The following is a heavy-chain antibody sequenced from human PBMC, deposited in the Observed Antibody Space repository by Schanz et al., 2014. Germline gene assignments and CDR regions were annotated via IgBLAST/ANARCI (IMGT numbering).Heavy chain of an antibody. D-gene: IGHD3-16*01. V-gene: IGHV3-21*02. J-gene: IGHJ4*02. Sequence: EVLLVDSGGGVVQPGRSLRLSCAASGFTFSTYAMHWVRQAPGKGLEWVSSISSTSTYLYYADSVKGRFTISRDSARNSLYLQMSSLRAEDTAVYYCARGTPFLCDYWGQGTLVTVSS. CDR1: GFTFSTYA. CDR2: ISSTSTYL. CDR3: ARGTPFLCDY.